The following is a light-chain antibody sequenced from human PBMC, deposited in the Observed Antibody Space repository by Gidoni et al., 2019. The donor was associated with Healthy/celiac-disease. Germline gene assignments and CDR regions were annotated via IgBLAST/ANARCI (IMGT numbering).Light chain of an antibody. V-gene: IGLV2-8*01. CDR2: EVS. CDR3: SSSAGSWV. J-gene: IGLJ3*02. Sequence: QSALTQPPSAAGSPGQSVTISCTGTRSDVGGYNYVSWYQQHPGKAPKLMIYEVSKRPSGVPDRFSGSKSGNTASLTVSGLQAEDEADYYCSSSAGSWVFGGGTKLTVL. CDR1: RSDVGGYNY.